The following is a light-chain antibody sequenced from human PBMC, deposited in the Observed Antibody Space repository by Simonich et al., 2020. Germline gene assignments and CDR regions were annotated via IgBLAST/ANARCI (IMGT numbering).Light chain of an antibody. CDR2: SAS. J-gene: IGKJ1*01. Sequence: DIVMTQSPDSLAVSLGERATINCKSTQSVLYSSNNKNYLVWYQQKPGQSPKLLIYSASTRESGGPYRFSGSGSGTDFTLTISSLQAEDVAVYYCQQYYSTPRTFGQGTKVEIK. CDR1: QSVLYSSNNKNY. CDR3: QQYYSTPRT. V-gene: IGKV4-1*01.